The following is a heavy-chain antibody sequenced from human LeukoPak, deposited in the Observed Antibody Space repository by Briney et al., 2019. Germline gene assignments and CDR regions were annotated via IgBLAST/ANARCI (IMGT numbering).Heavy chain of an antibody. Sequence: ASVKVSCKASGYTFTSYDINWVRQATGQGLEWMGWMNPNSGNTGYAQKFQGRVTMTRNTSISTAYMELSSLRSEDTAVYYCARMSRRSGSLDYWGQGTLVTVSS. D-gene: IGHD1-26*01. CDR2: MNPNSGNT. V-gene: IGHV1-8*01. CDR1: GYTFTSYD. J-gene: IGHJ4*02. CDR3: ARMSRRSGSLDY.